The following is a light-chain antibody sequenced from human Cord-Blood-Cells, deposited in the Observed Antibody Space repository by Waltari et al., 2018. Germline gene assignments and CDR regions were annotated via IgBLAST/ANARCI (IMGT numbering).Light chain of an antibody. J-gene: IGKJ2*03. V-gene: IGKV3-15*01. Sequence: EIVMTQSPATLSVSPGERATRSCRASQSVSSNLAWYQQKPGQAPRLLIYGASTRATGIPARFSGSGSGTEFTLTISSLQSEDFAVYYCQQYNNWPYSFGQGTKLEIE. CDR2: GAS. CDR1: QSVSSN. CDR3: QQYNNWPYS.